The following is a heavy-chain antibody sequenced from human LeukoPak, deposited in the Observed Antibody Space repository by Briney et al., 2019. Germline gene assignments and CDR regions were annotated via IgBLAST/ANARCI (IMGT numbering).Heavy chain of an antibody. V-gene: IGHV3-21*01. Sequence: EGSLRLSCAASGFTFSSYSINWVRQAPGKGLEWVSSISSSSSYIYYADSVKGRFAISRDNAKNSLYLQMNSLRAEDTAVYYCARDNRVWELPDHDAFDIWGQGTMVTVSS. D-gene: IGHD1-26*01. CDR1: GFTFSSYS. J-gene: IGHJ3*02. CDR3: ARDNRVWELPDHDAFDI. CDR2: ISSSSSYI.